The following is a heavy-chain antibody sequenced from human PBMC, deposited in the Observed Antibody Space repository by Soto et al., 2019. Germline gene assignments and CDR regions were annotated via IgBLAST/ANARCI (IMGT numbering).Heavy chain of an antibody. D-gene: IGHD1-26*01. V-gene: IGHV4-39*01. CDR1: GGSISSSSYY. Sequence: SLTCTVSGGSISSSSYYWGWIRQPPGKGLEWIGSIYYSGSTYYNPSLKSRVTISVDTSKNQFSLKMRSVTAADTAVYYCASVGATYYYYGMDVWGQGTTVTVSS. CDR2: IYYSGST. J-gene: IGHJ6*02. CDR3: ASVGATYYYYGMDV.